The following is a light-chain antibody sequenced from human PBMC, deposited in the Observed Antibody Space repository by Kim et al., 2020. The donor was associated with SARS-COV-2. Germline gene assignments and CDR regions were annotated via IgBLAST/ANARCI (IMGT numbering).Light chain of an antibody. CDR1: QNVLYSSNNKNY. CDR3: QQYYVTPLT. CDR2: WAS. J-gene: IGKJ4*01. V-gene: IGKV4-1*01. Sequence: RATINCKSSQNVLYSSNNKNYLAWYQQKPGQPPNLLISWASTRASGVPDRFSGGGSGTDFTLTITSLQAEDVAVYYCQQYYVTPLTFGGGTKVEIK.